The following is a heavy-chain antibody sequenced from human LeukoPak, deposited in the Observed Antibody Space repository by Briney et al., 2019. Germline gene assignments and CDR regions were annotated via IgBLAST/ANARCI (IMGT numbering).Heavy chain of an antibody. Sequence: ASVKVSCKVSGYTLTELSMHWVRQAPGKGLEWMGGFDPEDGETTYAQKSQGRVTMTEDTSTDTAYMELSSPRSEDTAVYYCATDLKGAAATPTVFDYWGQGTLVTVSS. CDR1: GYTLTELS. V-gene: IGHV1-24*01. CDR2: FDPEDGET. D-gene: IGHD6-13*01. CDR3: ATDLKGAAATPTVFDY. J-gene: IGHJ4*02.